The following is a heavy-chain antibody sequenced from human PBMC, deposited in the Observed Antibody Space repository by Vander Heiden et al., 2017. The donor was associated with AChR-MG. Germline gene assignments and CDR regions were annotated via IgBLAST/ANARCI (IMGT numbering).Heavy chain of an antibody. CDR3: AGRGGDPYYYDF. CDR1: GPPLRKCG. V-gene: IGHV3-23*01. J-gene: IGHJ4*02. Sequence: EVQLLASGGGWVQPGGSLRLSCAASGPPLRKCGMSWIRQAPGKGLEWVSGISGGGGSTYYADSVKGRFTISRDNSKNTLYLQMNSLKAGDTALYYCAGRGGDPYYYDFWGQGTLVTVSS. CDR2: ISGGGGST. D-gene: IGHD3-16*01.